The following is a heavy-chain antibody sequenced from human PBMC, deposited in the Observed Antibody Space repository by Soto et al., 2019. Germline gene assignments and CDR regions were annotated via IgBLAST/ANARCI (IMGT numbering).Heavy chain of an antibody. CDR3: ARDGSYDSSGYYFDY. V-gene: IGHV3-21*01. J-gene: IGHJ4*02. CDR2: ISSSGSYI. Sequence: GGSLRLSCAASGFTFSSYSMNWVRQAPGKGLEWVSSISSSGSYIYYADSVKGRFTLSRDNAKNSLYLQMNSLRAEDTAVYYWARDGSYDSSGYYFDYWGQGTLVTVSS. CDR1: GFTFSSYS. D-gene: IGHD3-22*01.